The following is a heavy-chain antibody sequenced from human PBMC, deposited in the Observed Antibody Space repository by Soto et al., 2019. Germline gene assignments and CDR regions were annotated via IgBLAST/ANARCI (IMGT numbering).Heavy chain of an antibody. J-gene: IGHJ4*02. D-gene: IGHD4-17*01. CDR1: GFTFSSYG. CDR2: ISYDGSNK. Sequence: GGSLRLSCAASGFTFSSYGMHWVRQAPGKGLEWVAVISYDGSNKYYADSVKGRFTISRDNSKNTLYLQMNSLRAEDTAVYYCAKDMAPMTTVVAYDYWGQGTLVTVSS. CDR3: AKDMAPMTTVVAYDY. V-gene: IGHV3-30*18.